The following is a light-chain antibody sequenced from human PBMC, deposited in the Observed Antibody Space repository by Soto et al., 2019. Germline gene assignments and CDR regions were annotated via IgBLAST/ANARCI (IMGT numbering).Light chain of an antibody. V-gene: IGLV2-8*01. CDR1: SSDIGGYDH. CDR2: EVT. CDR3: SSYTSSSSAVV. J-gene: IGLJ2*01. Sequence: QSALTQTPSASGSPGQSVTISCTGTSSDIGGYDHVSWYQQHPGKAPKVMIYEVTKRPSGVPDRFSGSKAGNTASLTVFGLQAEDEADYYCSSYTSSSSAVVFGGGTKLTVL.